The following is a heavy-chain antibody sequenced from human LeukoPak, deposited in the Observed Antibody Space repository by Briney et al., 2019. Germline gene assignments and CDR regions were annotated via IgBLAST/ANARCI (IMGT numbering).Heavy chain of an antibody. Sequence: SETLSLTCAVYGGTFSGYYWSWIRQPPGKGLEWIGETNHSGNTNYNPSLKSRVTISIDTSKNQFSLKLSSVTAADTAIYYCAPPPYYYEANGYSVAWGQGTLVTVSS. CDR1: GGTFSGYY. J-gene: IGHJ5*02. CDR2: TNHSGNT. CDR3: APPPYYYEANGYSVA. D-gene: IGHD3-22*01. V-gene: IGHV4-34*08.